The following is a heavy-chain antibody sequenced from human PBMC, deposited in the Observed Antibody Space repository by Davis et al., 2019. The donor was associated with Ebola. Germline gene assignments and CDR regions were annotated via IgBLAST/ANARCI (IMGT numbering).Heavy chain of an antibody. CDR2: IYYSGST. Sequence: SETLSLTCTVSGGSISSYYWSWIRQPPGKGLEWIGYIYYSGSTNYNPSLKGRVTISVDTSKNQFSLKLGPVTAADTAVYYCASDLGWFDPWGQGTLVTVSS. CDR3: ASDLGWFDP. J-gene: IGHJ5*02. CDR1: GGSISSYY. V-gene: IGHV4-59*01.